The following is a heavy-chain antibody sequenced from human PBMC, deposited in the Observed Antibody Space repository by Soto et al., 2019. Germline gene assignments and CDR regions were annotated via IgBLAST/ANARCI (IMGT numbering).Heavy chain of an antibody. CDR2: ILYDGSNK. CDR1: GFTFSSYG. V-gene: IGHV3-30*18. D-gene: IGHD6-13*01. J-gene: IGHJ4*02. CDR3: AKDRSGYSSSCSY. Sequence: GGSLRLSCAASGFTFSSYGMHWVRQAPGKGLEWVAVILYDGSNKYYADSVKGRFTISRDNSKNTLYLQMNSLRAEDTAVYYCAKDRSGYSSSCSYWGQGTLVTVS.